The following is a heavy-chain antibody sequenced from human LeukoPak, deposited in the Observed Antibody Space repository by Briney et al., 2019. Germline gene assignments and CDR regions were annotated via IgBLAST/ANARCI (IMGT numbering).Heavy chain of an antibody. J-gene: IGHJ3*02. CDR2: ISGSGGST. CDR1: GFTFSSYA. CDR3: AKGRSGYYRRDAFDI. Sequence: GGSLRLSCAASGFTFSSYAMSWVRQAPGKGLEWVSAISGSGGSTYYADSVKGRSTISRDNSKNTLYLQMNSLRAEDTAVYYCAKGRSGYYRRDAFDIWGQGTMVTVSS. D-gene: IGHD3-22*01. V-gene: IGHV3-23*01.